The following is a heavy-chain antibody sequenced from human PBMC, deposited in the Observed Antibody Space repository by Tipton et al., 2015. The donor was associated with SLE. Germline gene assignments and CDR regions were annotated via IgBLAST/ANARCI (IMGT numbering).Heavy chain of an antibody. J-gene: IGHJ4*02. CDR1: GFTFSSYW. V-gene: IGHV3-7*03. D-gene: IGHD3-10*01. CDR2: IKQDGSEK. Sequence: GSLRLSCAAPGFTFSSYWMSWVRQAPGKGLEWVANIKQDGSEKYYVDSVKGRFTISRDNAKNSLYLQMNSLRAEDTAVYYCAKDTGSGAQGNYWGQGTLVTVSS. CDR3: AKDTGSGAQGNY.